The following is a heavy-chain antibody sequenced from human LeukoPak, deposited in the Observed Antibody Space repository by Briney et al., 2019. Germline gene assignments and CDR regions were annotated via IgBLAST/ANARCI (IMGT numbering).Heavy chain of an antibody. J-gene: IGHJ4*02. CDR2: ISGSGGST. Sequence: GGSLRLSCAASGFTFSSYAMSWVRQAPGKGLEWVSAISGSGGSTYYADSVKGRFTISRDNSKNTLYLQMNSLRAEDTAVYYCAKDWPQWELRGVCEFDYWGQGTLVTVSS. CDR3: AKDWPQWELRGVCEFDY. V-gene: IGHV3-23*01. CDR1: GFTFSSYA. D-gene: IGHD1-26*01.